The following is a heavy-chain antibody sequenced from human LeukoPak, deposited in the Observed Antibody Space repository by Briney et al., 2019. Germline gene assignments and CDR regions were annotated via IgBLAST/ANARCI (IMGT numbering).Heavy chain of an antibody. D-gene: IGHD4-17*01. Sequence: GASVKVSCKASGYTFTGYYMHWVRQAPGQGLGWMGWINPNSGGTNYAQKFQGRVTMTRDTSISTAYMELSRLRSDDTAVYYCARDHDYGDYFYDYWGQGTLVTVSS. J-gene: IGHJ4*02. V-gene: IGHV1-2*02. CDR3: ARDHDYGDYFYDY. CDR2: INPNSGGT. CDR1: GYTFTGYY.